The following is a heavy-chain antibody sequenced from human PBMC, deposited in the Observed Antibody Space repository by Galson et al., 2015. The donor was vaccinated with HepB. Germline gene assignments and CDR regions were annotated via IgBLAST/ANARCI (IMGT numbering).Heavy chain of an antibody. J-gene: IGHJ6*03. CDR3: ARVERFLEWLAVQKYYYYIDV. CDR1: GFTVSSNY. D-gene: IGHD3-3*01. CDR2: IYSGDTT. Sequence: SLRLSCAASGFTVSSNYISWVRQAPGKGLEWVSVIYSGDTTHYAESVKGRFTVSRDNSENTVYLQMHSLRAEDTAVYYWARVERFLEWLAVQKYYYYIDVWGKGTTVTVSS. V-gene: IGHV3-53*01.